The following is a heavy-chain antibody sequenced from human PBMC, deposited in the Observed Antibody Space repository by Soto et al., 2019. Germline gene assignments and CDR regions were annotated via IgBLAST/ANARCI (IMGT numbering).Heavy chain of an antibody. V-gene: IGHV3-23*01. Sequence: EVPVLESGGRLVQPGESLRLSCAASGFTSGTYAISWVRQAPGKGLEWVSAITETGSATYYADSVRGRFTISRDISMDRVYLQMNSLRAEDTAVYYCAKDYVTVTPLYSMLSGVWGQGTLVTVSS. D-gene: IGHD2-21*02. CDR3: AKDYVTVTPLYSMLSGV. CDR1: GFTSGTYA. CDR2: ITETGSAT. J-gene: IGHJ3*01.